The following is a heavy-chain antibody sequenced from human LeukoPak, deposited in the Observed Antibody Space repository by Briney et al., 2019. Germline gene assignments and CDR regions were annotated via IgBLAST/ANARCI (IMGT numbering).Heavy chain of an antibody. J-gene: IGHJ3*02. CDR2: ISAYNGYT. CDR3: ARWSPGDDAFDI. CDR1: GYTFTNYG. Sequence: ASVKVSCKASGYTFTNYGFSWVRQAPGQGLEWMGWISAYNGYTDYAQKFQFRVTMTTDTSTSTAYMELRSLRSEDTAVYYCARWSPGDDAFDIWGQGTMVTVSS. D-gene: IGHD3-10*01. V-gene: IGHV1-18*01.